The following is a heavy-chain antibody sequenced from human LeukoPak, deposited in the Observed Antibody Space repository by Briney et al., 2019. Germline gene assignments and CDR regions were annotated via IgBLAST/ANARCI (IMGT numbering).Heavy chain of an antibody. Sequence: SETLSLTCTVSGGSINRYYCSWIRQPPGRGLEWIGYIYYSGNTNYSPSLESRVTISVDASRNQFSLRLSSVTAADTAVYFCARHGIGAVPAEYVDYWGQGTLVTDSS. V-gene: IGHV4-59*08. CDR2: IYYSGNT. CDR1: GGSINRYY. CDR3: ARHGIGAVPAEYVDY. J-gene: IGHJ4*02. D-gene: IGHD6-19*01.